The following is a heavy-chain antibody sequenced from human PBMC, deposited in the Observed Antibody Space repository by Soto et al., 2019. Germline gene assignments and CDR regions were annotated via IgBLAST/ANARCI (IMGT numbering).Heavy chain of an antibody. CDR3: ASPLPRSGYYRSGYYYYGMDV. D-gene: IGHD3-3*01. J-gene: IGHJ6*02. CDR1: GYTFTSYY. CDR2: INPSGGST. Sequence: ASVKVSCKASGYTFTSYYMHWVRQAPGQGLEWMGIINPSGGSTSYAQKFQGRVTMTRDTSTSTVYMELSSLRSEDTAVYYCASPLPRSGYYRSGYYYYGMDVWGQGTTVTVSS. V-gene: IGHV1-46*01.